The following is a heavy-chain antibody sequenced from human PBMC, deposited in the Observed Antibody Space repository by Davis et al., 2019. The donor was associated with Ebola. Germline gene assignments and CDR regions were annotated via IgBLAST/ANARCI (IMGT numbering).Heavy chain of an antibody. Sequence: SETLSLTCAVYGGSFSGYYWSWIRQPPGKGLEWVGSFSYGDNTHYYNPSLRSRVTISVDTSRNQFSLKLSSVTAADTAVYYCARRSRGFRELLNYWGQGTLVTVSS. CDR1: GGSFSGYY. CDR2: FSYGDNT. CDR3: ARRSRGFRELLNY. D-gene: IGHD3-10*01. V-gene: IGHV4-34*01. J-gene: IGHJ4*02.